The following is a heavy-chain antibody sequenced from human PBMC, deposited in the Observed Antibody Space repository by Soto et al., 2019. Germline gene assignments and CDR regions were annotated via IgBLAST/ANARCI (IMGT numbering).Heavy chain of an antibody. CDR3: ARHRTTVTSAFDY. CDR2: ISSSSSTI. CDR1: GFTFSSYS. D-gene: IGHD4-17*01. Sequence: GGSLRLSCAASGFTFSSYSMNWVRQAPGKGLEWVSYISSSSSTIYHADSVKGRFTISRDNAKNSLYLQMNSLRDEDTAVYYCARHRTTVTSAFDYWGQGTLVTVSS. J-gene: IGHJ4*02. V-gene: IGHV3-48*02.